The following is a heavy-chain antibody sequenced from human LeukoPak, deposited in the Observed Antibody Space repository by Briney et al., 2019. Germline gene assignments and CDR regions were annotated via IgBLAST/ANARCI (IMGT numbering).Heavy chain of an antibody. D-gene: IGHD4-17*01. J-gene: IGHJ4*02. CDR2: VDFDGSGT. V-gene: IGHV3-74*01. Sequence: GGSLRLSCAASGFIFSGYWMHWVRQAPGKGLVWVSRVDFDGSGTIYAASVKGRFTISRDNAKNTVYLQMNSLGVDDTAVYYCVRDGAATTPYDYWGQGTLLTVSS. CDR1: GFIFSGYW. CDR3: VRDGAATTPYDY.